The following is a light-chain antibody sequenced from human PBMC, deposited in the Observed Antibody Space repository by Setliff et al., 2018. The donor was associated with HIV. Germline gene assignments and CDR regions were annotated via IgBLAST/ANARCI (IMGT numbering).Light chain of an antibody. CDR2: EVN. CDR3: CSYAGTYTWV. V-gene: IGLV2-23*02. CDR1: SSDVGAYNL. J-gene: IGLJ3*02. Sequence: ALTQPASVSGSPGQSITISCTGTSSDVGAYNLVSWYQQPPGKAPKIMIYEVNKRPSGVSNRFSGSKSGNTASLTISWLQAEDEADYYCCSYAGTYTWVFGGGTK.